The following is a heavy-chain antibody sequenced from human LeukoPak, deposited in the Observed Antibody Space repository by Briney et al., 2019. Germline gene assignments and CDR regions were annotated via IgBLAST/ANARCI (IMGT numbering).Heavy chain of an antibody. Sequence: GESLKISCKGSEYSFTSYWIAWVRQMPGRGLEWMGIIYPGDSDTRYSPSFQGQVTISADKSISTAYLQWSSLKASDTTMYYCARTGRGGRWLRGPYGMNVWGQGTTVTVSS. CDR3: ARTGRGGRWLRGPYGMNV. D-gene: IGHD5-12*01. CDR1: EYSFTSYW. CDR2: IYPGDSDT. V-gene: IGHV5-51*01. J-gene: IGHJ6*02.